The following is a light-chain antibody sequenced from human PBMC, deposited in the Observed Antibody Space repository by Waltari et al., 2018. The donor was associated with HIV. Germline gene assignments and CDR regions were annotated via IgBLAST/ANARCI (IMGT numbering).Light chain of an antibody. CDR2: GAS. CDR3: QQYGSSSWT. CDR1: QSVSSSY. Sequence: SPGERATLSCRASQSVSSSYLVWYQQKPGQAPRLLIYGASSRATGIPDRFSGSGSGTDFTLTISRLEPEDFAVYYCQQYGSSSWTFGQGTKVEIK. J-gene: IGKJ1*01. V-gene: IGKV3-20*01.